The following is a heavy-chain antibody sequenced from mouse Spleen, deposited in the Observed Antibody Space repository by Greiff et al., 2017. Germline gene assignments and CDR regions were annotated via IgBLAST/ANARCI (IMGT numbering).Heavy chain of an antibody. D-gene: IGHD2-2*01. V-gene: IGHV1-42*01. J-gene: IGHJ4*01. Sequence: VQLQQSGPELVKPGASVKISCKASGYSFTGYYMNWVKQSPEKSLEWIGEINPSTGGTTYNQKFKAKATLTVDKSSSTAYMQLKSLTSEDSAVYYCARGNGYELGYAMDYWGQGTSVTVSS. CDR3: ARGNGYELGYAMDY. CDR2: INPSTGGT. CDR1: GYSFTGYY.